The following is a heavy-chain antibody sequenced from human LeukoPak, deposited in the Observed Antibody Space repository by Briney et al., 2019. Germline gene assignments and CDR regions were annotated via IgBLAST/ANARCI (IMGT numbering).Heavy chain of an antibody. CDR2: IIPSRDST. Sequence: ASVKVSCKASGYTFTSYYMHWVRQAPGQGLEWMGMIIPSRDSTNYAQRFQGRVTMTRDTSTSTVYMELSSLTSEDTAVYYCVRGITGCSSGWPYFDFWGQGTLVTVSS. CDR3: VRGITGCSSGWPYFDF. V-gene: IGHV1-46*01. D-gene: IGHD6-19*01. CDR1: GYTFTSYY. J-gene: IGHJ4*02.